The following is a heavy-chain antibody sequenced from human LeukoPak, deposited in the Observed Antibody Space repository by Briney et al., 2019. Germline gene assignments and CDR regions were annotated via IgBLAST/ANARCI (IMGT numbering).Heavy chain of an antibody. Sequence: AALTLSCPTSGYIITSYYIYGHLQATGQGLEWMGIIKPSGGSTSYAQKFQGRVTMTRDTSTSTVYMELSSLKSEDTAVYYCARASAHFDYWGQGTLVTVS. V-gene: IGHV1-46*01. CDR2: IKPSGGST. J-gene: IGHJ4*02. CDR3: ARASAHFDY. CDR1: GYIITSYY.